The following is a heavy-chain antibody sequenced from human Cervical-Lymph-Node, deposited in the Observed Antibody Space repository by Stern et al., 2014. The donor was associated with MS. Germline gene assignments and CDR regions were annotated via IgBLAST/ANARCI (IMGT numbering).Heavy chain of an antibody. CDR3: AKDLGGNAFDY. J-gene: IGHJ4*02. D-gene: IGHD4-23*01. CDR1: GFSFSDYG. Sequence: VQLVESGGGVVQPGTSLRLSCAASGFSFSDYGIHWVRQAPGKALEWVAVISYDGTHKYYAVSVKVRVTISRDNSKNTLSLQMNSLRSDDTAVYYCAKDLGGNAFDYWGQGTLVTVSS. V-gene: IGHV3-30*18. CDR2: ISYDGTHK.